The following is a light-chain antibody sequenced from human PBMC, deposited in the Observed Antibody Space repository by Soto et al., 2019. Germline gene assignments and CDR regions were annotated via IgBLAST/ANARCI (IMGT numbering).Light chain of an antibody. CDR3: SSYAGSNYDVV. V-gene: IGLV2-8*01. J-gene: IGLJ2*01. CDR1: SSDVGGYNS. CDR2: EVT. Sequence: QLVLTQPPSASGSPGQSVTVSCTGTSSDVGGYNSVSWYQQHPGKAPKLMIYEVTKRPSGVPDRFSGSKSGNTASLTVSGLQAEDEADYYCSSYAGSNYDVVFGGGTKVTVL.